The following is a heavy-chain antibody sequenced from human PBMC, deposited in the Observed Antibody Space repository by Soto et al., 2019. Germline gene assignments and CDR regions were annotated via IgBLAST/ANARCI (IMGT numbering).Heavy chain of an antibody. CDR3: VRDSTVRGGDY. V-gene: IGHV3-11*01. Sequence: QVQLVESGGGLGKPGGSLRLSCAASGFTFSDFYMTWIRQAPGKGLECVSYISSGGSTIYYADSVKGRFTISRDNAKKSLYLQMSSLRAEDTAVYYCVRDSTVRGGDYWGRGTLVTVSS. D-gene: IGHD3-10*01. J-gene: IGHJ4*02. CDR1: GFTFSDFY. CDR2: ISSGGSTI.